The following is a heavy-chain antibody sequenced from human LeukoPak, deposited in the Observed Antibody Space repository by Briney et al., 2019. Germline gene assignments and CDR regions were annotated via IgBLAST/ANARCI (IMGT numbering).Heavy chain of an antibody. Sequence: GGSLRLSCAASGFTFSSYSMNWVRQAPGKGLEWVSYISSSSSTIYYADSVKGRFTISRDNAKNSLYLQMNSLRDEDTAVYYCARDTSRVVAASTYYFDYWGQGTLVTVSS. V-gene: IGHV3-48*02. J-gene: IGHJ4*02. D-gene: IGHD2-15*01. CDR2: ISSSSSTI. CDR1: GFTFSSYS. CDR3: ARDTSRVVAASTYYFDY.